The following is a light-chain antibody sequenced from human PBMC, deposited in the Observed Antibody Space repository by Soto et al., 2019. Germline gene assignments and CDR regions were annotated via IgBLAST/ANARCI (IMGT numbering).Light chain of an antibody. V-gene: IGLV1-40*01. Sequence: QPVLTQPPSVSGAPGQNITISCSGSSSNLGTNYDVHWYQRLPETAPTLLIYSNTNRPSGVPVRFSGSKSGTSASLAITGLQAEDEADYYCQSYDNILRVIFGGGTKLTVL. CDR1: SSNLGTNYD. CDR3: QSYDNILRVI. J-gene: IGLJ2*01. CDR2: SNT.